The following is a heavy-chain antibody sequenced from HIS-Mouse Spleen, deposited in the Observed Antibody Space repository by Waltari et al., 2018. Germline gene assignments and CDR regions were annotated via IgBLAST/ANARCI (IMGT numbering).Heavy chain of an antibody. CDR1: GFCLISYA. J-gene: IGHJ3*02. D-gene: IGHD6-19*01. CDR3: ARGAVAGDAFDI. V-gene: IGHV3-30*04. Sequence: QVQLWESGGGVVQPGRSLRLSWAASGFCLISYAMHWVRQAPGKGLEWVAVISYDGSNKYYADSVKGRFTISRDNSKNTLYLQMNSLRAEDTAVYYCARGAVAGDAFDIWGQGTMVTVSS. CDR2: ISYDGSNK.